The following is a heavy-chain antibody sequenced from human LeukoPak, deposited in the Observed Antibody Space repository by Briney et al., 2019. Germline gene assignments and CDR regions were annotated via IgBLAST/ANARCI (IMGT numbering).Heavy chain of an antibody. Sequence: GGSLRLSCAASGFTFSSNAISCVRQAPGKGLEWVSAISGSGGSTYYADSVKGRFTISRDNSKNTLYLQMNSLRAEDTAVYYCAKDTDYGGNRSFDLWGRGTLVTGSS. D-gene: IGHD4-23*01. J-gene: IGHJ2*01. CDR1: GFTFSSNA. CDR2: ISGSGGST. CDR3: AKDTDYGGNRSFDL. V-gene: IGHV3-23*01.